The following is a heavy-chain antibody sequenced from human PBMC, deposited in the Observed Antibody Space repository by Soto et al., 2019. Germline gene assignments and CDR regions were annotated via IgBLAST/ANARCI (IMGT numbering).Heavy chain of an antibody. V-gene: IGHV1-18*01. D-gene: IGHD3-3*01. CDR1: GYTFTSYG. Sequence: GASVKVSCKASGYTFTSYGISWVRQAPGQGLEWMGWISAYNGNTNYAQKLQGRVTMTTDTSTSTAYMELRSLRSDDTAVYYCARDSGGYYDFWSGYRDAFDIWGQGTMVTVS. CDR3: ARDSGGYYDFWSGYRDAFDI. CDR2: ISAYNGNT. J-gene: IGHJ3*02.